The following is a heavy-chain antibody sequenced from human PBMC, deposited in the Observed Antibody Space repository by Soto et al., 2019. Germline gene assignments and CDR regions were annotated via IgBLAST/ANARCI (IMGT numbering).Heavy chain of an antibody. CDR1: GGSISSSSYY. Sequence: QLQLQESGPRLVKPSETLSLTCTVSGGSISSSSYYWGWIRQPPGKGLEWIGSIYYSGSTYYNPSLKSRATMSVDTSKNQFSLKLSSVTAADTAVYYCATTYFFGSGSAYWGQGTLVTVSS. CDR3: ATTYFFGSGSAY. J-gene: IGHJ4*02. CDR2: IYYSGST. D-gene: IGHD3-10*01. V-gene: IGHV4-39*01.